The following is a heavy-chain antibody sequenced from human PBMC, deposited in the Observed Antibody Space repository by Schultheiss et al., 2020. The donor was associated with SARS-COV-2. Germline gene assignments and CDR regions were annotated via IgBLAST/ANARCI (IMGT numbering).Heavy chain of an antibody. CDR2: ISAGSRFL. Sequence: GGSLRLSCVASGFRLSNHGMTWVRQAPGRGLEWVSYISAGSRFLYYADSVEGRFTISRDKSKNTLYLQMNSLRAEDTAVYYCARSDYGDYPVPNHAFDIWGQGTMVTVSS. V-gene: IGHV3-21*01. CDR1: GFRLSNHG. CDR3: ARSDYGDYPVPNHAFDI. J-gene: IGHJ3*02. D-gene: IGHD4-17*01.